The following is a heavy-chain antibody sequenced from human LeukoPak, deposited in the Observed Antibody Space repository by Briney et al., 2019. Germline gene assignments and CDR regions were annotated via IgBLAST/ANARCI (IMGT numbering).Heavy chain of an antibody. J-gene: IGHJ5*02. CDR1: GFTFSSYA. CDR2: ISSSSKI. Sequence: GGSLRLSCAASGFTFSSYAMAWVRQAPGKGLEWLSYISSSSKINYADSVKGRFTISRDNAKNSLYLQMNSLRDEDTAVYYCARSADPGVHDFDPWGQGTLVTVSS. CDR3: ARSADPGVHDFDP. D-gene: IGHD6-6*01. V-gene: IGHV3-48*02.